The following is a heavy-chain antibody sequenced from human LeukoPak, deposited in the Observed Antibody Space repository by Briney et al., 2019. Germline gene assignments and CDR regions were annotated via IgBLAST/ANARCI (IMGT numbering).Heavy chain of an antibody. J-gene: IGHJ6*02. D-gene: IGHD2-15*01. CDR2: IYTSGST. CDR3: ARDPGLPGCSGGSCYDRYYYYGMDV. V-gene: IGHV4-4*07. Sequence: SETLSLTCTVSGGSISSYYWSWIRQPAGKGLEWIGRIYTSGSTNYNPSLKSRVTMSVDTSKNQFSLKLSSVTAADTAVYYCARDPGLPGCSGGSCYDRYYYYGMDVWGQGTTVTVSS. CDR1: GGSISSYY.